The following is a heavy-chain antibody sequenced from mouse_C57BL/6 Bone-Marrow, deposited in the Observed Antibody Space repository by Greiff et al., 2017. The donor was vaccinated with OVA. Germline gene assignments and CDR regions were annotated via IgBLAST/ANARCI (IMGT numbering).Heavy chain of an antibody. CDR2: IYPGSGNT. D-gene: IGHD2-3*01. Sequence: QVQLKESGAEVVRPGASVKLSCKASGYTFTDHYTNWVKQRPGQGLEWIARIYPGSGNTYYNEKFKGKATLTAEKSSNTAYMQLSSLTSEDSAVYFCARDDGYFFEYWGQGTTLTVSS. CDR3: ARDDGYFFEY. J-gene: IGHJ2*01. CDR1: GYTFTDHY. V-gene: IGHV1-76*01.